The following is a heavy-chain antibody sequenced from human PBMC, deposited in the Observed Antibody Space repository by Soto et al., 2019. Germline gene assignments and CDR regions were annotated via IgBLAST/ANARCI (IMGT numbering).Heavy chain of an antibody. CDR3: ARDLTDFWSDYKYYYGMEV. J-gene: IGHJ6*02. V-gene: IGHV3-30*04. Sequence: QVQLVESGGGVVQPGKSLRLSCAASGLTFKTYTFHWVRQAPGKGLEWVAVISYDGSNKYYADSVKGRFTISRDNSKNTLYLQMNRLRAEDTAVYYCARDLTDFWSDYKYYYGMEVWGQGTTVTVSS. CDR2: ISYDGSNK. CDR1: GLTFKTYT. D-gene: IGHD3-3*01.